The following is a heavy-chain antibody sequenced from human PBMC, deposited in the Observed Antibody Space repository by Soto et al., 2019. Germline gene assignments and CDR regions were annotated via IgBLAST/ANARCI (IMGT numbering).Heavy chain of an antibody. CDR3: ARQGFCSSTSCYTVDY. CDR1: GYSFTNYW. D-gene: IGHD2-2*02. V-gene: IGHV5-51*01. J-gene: IGHJ4*02. CDR2: IYPGDSST. Sequence: PGESLKISCKGSGYSFTNYWIGWVRQMPGKGLEWMGIIYPGDSSTRYSPSFQGQVTISADKSISTAYLQWSSLKASDTAMYYCARQGFCSSTSCYTVDYWGQGTRVTVSS.